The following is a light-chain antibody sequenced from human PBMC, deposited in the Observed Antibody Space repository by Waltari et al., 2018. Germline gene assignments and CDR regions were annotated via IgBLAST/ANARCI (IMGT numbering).Light chain of an antibody. CDR2: GAS. Sequence: EIVMTQSPATLSVSPGESATLPCRASQSVSSNLAWYQQKPGQAPRLLIYGASTRATGVPARFSGSESGTEFSLTISSLESEDFAIYYCHQYDILPPQGAFGQGTRVDIK. V-gene: IGKV3-15*01. CDR3: HQYDILPPQGA. CDR1: QSVSSN. J-gene: IGKJ2*01.